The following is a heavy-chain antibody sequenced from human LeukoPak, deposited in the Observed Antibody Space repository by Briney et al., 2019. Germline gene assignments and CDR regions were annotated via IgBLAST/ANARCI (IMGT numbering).Heavy chain of an antibody. V-gene: IGHV3-7*01. CDR2: IKQDRSER. D-gene: IGHD6-19*01. Sequence: GGSLRLSCAASGFTFTSYWMTWVRQAPGKGLEWVANIKQDRSERYYVDSVKGRFTISRDNAKNSLYLRMNSLRAEDTGVYYCAGSGWQVYFDYWGQGTLVTVSS. J-gene: IGHJ4*02. CDR3: AGSGWQVYFDY. CDR1: GFTFTSYW.